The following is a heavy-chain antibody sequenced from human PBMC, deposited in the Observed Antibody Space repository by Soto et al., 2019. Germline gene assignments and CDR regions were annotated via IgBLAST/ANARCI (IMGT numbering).Heavy chain of an antibody. J-gene: IGHJ4*02. Sequence: QVHLVESGGGMVQPGTSLRLSCTASGFTFNSLALHWVRQRPDKGLEWVAVISFDGRVTYYADFVKGRFTVSRDNSKKTISLQVNSLRSEDAAVYYCARHPSGASHYVDYWGQGTLVTVSS. D-gene: IGHD2-2*01. V-gene: IGHV3-30*04. CDR3: ARHPSGASHYVDY. CDR2: ISFDGRVT. CDR1: GFTFNSLA.